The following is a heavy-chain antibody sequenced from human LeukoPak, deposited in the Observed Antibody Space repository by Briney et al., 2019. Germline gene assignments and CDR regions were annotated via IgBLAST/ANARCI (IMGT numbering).Heavy chain of an antibody. J-gene: IGHJ3*02. V-gene: IGHV4-4*07. Sequence: PSETLSLTCAVSGGSISSYYWSWIRQPAGKGLEWVGRIYSSGSTNYNPSLKSRVTMSVDTSKNQFSLELTSVTAADTAVYYCARDIYGYYDSSGYYGLDIWGQGTMVTVSS. CDR1: GGSISSYY. D-gene: IGHD3-22*01. CDR2: IYSSGST. CDR3: ARDIYGYYDSSGYYGLDI.